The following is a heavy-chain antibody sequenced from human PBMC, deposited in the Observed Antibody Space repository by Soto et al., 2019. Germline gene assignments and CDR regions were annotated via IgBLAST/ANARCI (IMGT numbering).Heavy chain of an antibody. D-gene: IGHD3-10*01. Sequence: GASVKVSCKASGYTFTNYGITWVRQAPGQGLEWMGWISAYNGNTDYAQKLQGRVTMTTDTSTSTAYMELRSLRSDDTAVYYCARGGTMVRGVIIGYDYWGQGTLVTVSS. CDR3: ARGGTMVRGVIIGYDY. J-gene: IGHJ4*02. CDR2: ISAYNGNT. CDR1: GYTFTNYG. V-gene: IGHV1-18*01.